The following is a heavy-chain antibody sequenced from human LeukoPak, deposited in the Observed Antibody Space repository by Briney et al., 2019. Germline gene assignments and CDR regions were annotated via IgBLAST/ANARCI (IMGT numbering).Heavy chain of an antibody. CDR2: ISAYNGNT. V-gene: IGHV1-18*01. D-gene: IGHD3-10*01. J-gene: IGHJ4*02. Sequence: AASVKVSCKASGYTFTSYGISWVRQAPGQGLEWMGWISAYNGNTNYAQKLQGRVTMTTDTSTSTAYMELRSLRSDDTAVYYCARGPAIHPRGFFGYWGQGTLVTVSS. CDR1: GYTFTSYG. CDR3: ARGPAIHPRGFFGY.